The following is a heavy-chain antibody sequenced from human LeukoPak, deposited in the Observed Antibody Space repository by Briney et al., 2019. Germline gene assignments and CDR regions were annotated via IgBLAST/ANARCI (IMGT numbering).Heavy chain of an antibody. V-gene: IGHV3-74*01. J-gene: IGHJ4*02. CDR2: INSDGSWT. CDR3: VSFYETY. Sequence: GGSLRLSCAASGNYWMHWVRQAPGKGLVWVSHINSDGSWTSYADFVKGRFTISKDNAKNTVYLQTNSLRAEDTAVYYCVSFYETYWGRGTLVTVSS. D-gene: IGHD2/OR15-2a*01. CDR1: GNYW.